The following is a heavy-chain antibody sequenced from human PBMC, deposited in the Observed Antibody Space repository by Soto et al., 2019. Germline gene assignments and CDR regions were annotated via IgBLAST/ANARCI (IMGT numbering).Heavy chain of an antibody. J-gene: IGHJ6*03. CDR2: ISSSSSTI. CDR1: GFTFSSYS. D-gene: IGHD6-6*01. Sequence: EVQLVESGGGLVQPGGSLRLSCAASGFTFSSYSMNWVRQAPGKGLEWVSYISSSSSTIYYADSVEGRFTISRANAKNSLYLQRNSRRAEDTAVYYCAGSRPGAARVYYYYYYMDVWGKGTTVTVSS. CDR3: AGSRPGAARVYYYYYYMDV. V-gene: IGHV3-48*01.